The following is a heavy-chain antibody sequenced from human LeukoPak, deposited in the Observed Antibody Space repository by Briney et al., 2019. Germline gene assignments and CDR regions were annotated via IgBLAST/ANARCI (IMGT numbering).Heavy chain of an antibody. Sequence: SETLSLTCTVSRGSISSDYWNWIRQSPRRGLEWIGYMFHSGSPNYNPSLKRRVAISIDTSKNQFCLKLSSVSAADTAVYYCARGSRYCSTTSSSSFDYWGQGTLVTVSS. J-gene: IGHJ4*02. CDR3: ARGSRYCSTTSSSSFDY. CDR1: RGSISSDY. D-gene: IGHD2-2*01. CDR2: MFHSGSP. V-gene: IGHV4-59*01.